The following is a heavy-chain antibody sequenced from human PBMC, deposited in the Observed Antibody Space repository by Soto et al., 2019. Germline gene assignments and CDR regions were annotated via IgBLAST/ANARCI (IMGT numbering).Heavy chain of an antibody. CDR3: ARQLVYYGSGSANWFDP. CDR1: GGSISSGGYS. J-gene: IGHJ5*02. CDR2: IYHSGST. D-gene: IGHD3-10*01. V-gene: IGHV4-30-2*01. Sequence: SETLSLTCAVSGGSISSGGYSWSWIRQPPGKGLEWIGYIYHSGSTYYNPSLKSRVTISVDRSKNQFSLKLSSVTAADTAAYYCARQLVYYGSGSANWFDPWGQGTLVTVSS.